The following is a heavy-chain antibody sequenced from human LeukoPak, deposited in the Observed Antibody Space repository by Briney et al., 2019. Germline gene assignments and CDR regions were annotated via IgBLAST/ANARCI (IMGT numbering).Heavy chain of an antibody. J-gene: IGHJ4*02. V-gene: IGHV1-2*02. CDR1: GYTFTGYY. D-gene: IGHD6-6*01. Sequence: ASVKVSCKASGYTFTGYYMHWVRQAPGQGLEWMGWINPNSGGTNYAQKFQGRVTMTRDTSISTAYMELSRLRSEDTAVYYCARGGGGSSSTYYFDYWGQGTLVTVSS. CDR3: ARGGGGSSSTYYFDY. CDR2: INPNSGGT.